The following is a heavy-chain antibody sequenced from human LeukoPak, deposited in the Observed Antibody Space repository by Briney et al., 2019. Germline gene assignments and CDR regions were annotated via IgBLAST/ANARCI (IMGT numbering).Heavy chain of an antibody. D-gene: IGHD6-19*01. CDR1: GYTFTGYY. CDR3: ARKGGDSSGWFTRIDYFDY. J-gene: IGHJ4*02. V-gene: IGHV1-2*02. Sequence: GASVKVSCKASGYTFTGYYMHWVRQAPGQGLEWMGWLNPNSGGTNYAQKFQGRVTMTRDTSISTAYMELSRLRSDDTAVYYCARKGGDSSGWFTRIDYFDYWGQGTLVTVSS. CDR2: LNPNSGGT.